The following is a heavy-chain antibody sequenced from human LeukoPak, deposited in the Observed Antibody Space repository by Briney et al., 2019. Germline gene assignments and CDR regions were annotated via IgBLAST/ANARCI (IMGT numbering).Heavy chain of an antibody. CDR1: GFAFSSYA. J-gene: IGHJ4*02. CDR2: IDGGGGRT. V-gene: IGHV3-23*01. Sequence: PGGSLRLSCTASGFAFSSYAMSWVRLAPGVGLEWVSAIDGGGGRTWHADSVRGRFTISRDNSKNTLFMQMNSPRAEDTAVYYCARTRSSGYLTLDYWGQGTLVTVSS. CDR3: ARTRSSGYLTLDY. D-gene: IGHD3-22*01.